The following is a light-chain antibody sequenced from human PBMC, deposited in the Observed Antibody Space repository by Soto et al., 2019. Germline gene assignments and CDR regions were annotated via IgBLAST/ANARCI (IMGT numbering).Light chain of an antibody. CDR2: GNS. CDR3: QYYDSSLSVLYVV. J-gene: IGLJ2*01. Sequence: QSVLTQPPSVSGAPGQRVTISCTGSSSNIGAGYDVHWYQQLPGTAPKLLIYGNSNRPSGVPDRFSGSKSGTSASLAITGLQAEDEADYYCQYYDSSLSVLYVVFGGGTKLTVL. CDR1: SSNIGAGYD. V-gene: IGLV1-40*01.